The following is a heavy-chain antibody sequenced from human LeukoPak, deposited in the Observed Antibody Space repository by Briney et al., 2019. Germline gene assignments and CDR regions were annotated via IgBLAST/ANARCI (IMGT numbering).Heavy chain of an antibody. Sequence: ASVKVSCKASGYTFTTHDINWVRQATGQGLEWLGWMSPNSGDAGYAQKFQGRVTMTSDSSISTAYMELSSLRSEDTAIYYCVRTPPNWGFDYWGQGTLVTVSS. CDR3: VRTPPNWGFDY. CDR1: GYTFTTHD. J-gene: IGHJ4*02. D-gene: IGHD7-27*01. V-gene: IGHV1-8*01. CDR2: MSPNSGDA.